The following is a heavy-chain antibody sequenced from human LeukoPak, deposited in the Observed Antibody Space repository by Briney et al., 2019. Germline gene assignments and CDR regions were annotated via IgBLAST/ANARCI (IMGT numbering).Heavy chain of an antibody. CDR2: IIPIFGTA. CDR1: GGTFSSYA. J-gene: IGHJ4*02. Sequence: GASVKVSCKASGGTFSSYAISWVRQAPGQGLEWMGGIIPIFGTANYAQKFQGRVTITTDESTSTAYMELSSLRSEDTAVYYCAREDYYGSGGFDYWGQGTLVTVSS. CDR3: AREDYYGSGGFDY. D-gene: IGHD3-10*01. V-gene: IGHV1-69*05.